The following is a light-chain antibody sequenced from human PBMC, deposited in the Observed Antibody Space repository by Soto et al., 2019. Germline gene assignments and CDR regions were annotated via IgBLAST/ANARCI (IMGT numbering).Light chain of an antibody. CDR2: EVI. Sequence: QSALTQPASVSGSPGQSITISCTGTSGDIGTYNYVSWYQQYPGKPPKLIIYEVINRPSGVSYCFSGSKSGNTASLTISGLQAEDEADYYCSSYTSGNTAVIFGGGTKLTVL. J-gene: IGLJ2*01. CDR3: SSYTSGNTAVI. V-gene: IGLV2-14*01. CDR1: SGDIGTYNY.